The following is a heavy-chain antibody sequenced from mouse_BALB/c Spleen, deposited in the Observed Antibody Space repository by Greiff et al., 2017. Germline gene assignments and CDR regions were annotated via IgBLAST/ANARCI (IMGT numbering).Heavy chain of an antibody. V-gene: IGHV2-2*02. CDR2: IWSGGST. CDR3: ARNRNYYGSSYDAMDY. CDR1: GFSLTSYG. Sequence: QVQLQQSGPGLVQPSQSLSITCTVSGFSLTSYGVHWVRQSPGKGLEWLGVIWSGGSTDYNAAFISRLSISKDNSKSQVFFKMNSLQANDTAIYYCARNRNYYGSSYDAMDYWGQGTSVTVSS. D-gene: IGHD1-1*01. J-gene: IGHJ4*01.